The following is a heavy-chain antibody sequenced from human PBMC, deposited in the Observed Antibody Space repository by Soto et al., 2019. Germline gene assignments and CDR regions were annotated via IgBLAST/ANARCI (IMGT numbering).Heavy chain of an antibody. J-gene: IGHJ4*02. Sequence: QVQLQQWGAGLLRPSETLSLTCAVYGGSFSGYYWSWIRQPPGKGLEWIGEINHSGSTNYNPSLKSRVTISVDTSKNQFSLKLSSVTAADTAVYYCANNYGSGSYNDYWGQGTLVTVSS. D-gene: IGHD3-10*01. V-gene: IGHV4-34*01. CDR2: INHSGST. CDR3: ANNYGSGSYNDY. CDR1: GGSFSGYY.